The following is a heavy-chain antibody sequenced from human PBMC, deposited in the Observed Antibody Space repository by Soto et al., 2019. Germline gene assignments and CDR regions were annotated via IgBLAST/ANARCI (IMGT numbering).Heavy chain of an antibody. CDR3: ARERSVGYXITTTCPKPFYYYAMDV. V-gene: IGHV1-69*13. Sequence: SVKVSCKASGGTFTNYAFSWVRQAPGQGLEWMGGIIPVFGTPDYAQKFQGRVTITADESTRTASMELSSLRSDDTAVYYCARERSVGYXITTTCPKPFYYYAMDVWGQGTTVTVSS. D-gene: IGHD2-2*01. J-gene: IGHJ6*02. CDR1: GGTFTNYA. CDR2: IIPVFGTP.